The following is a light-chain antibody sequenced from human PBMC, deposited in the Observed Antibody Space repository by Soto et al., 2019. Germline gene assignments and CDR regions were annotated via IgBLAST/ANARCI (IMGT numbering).Light chain of an antibody. J-gene: IGKJ3*01. V-gene: IGKV4-1*01. Sequence: DIVMTQSPDSLAVSLGERATINCKSSQSVLNSSNNKNYLAWYQQKPGQPPKLLIYWASTRESGVPARFSGSGSGTDFTLTISSLQAEDVAVYYCQQYYSTPFTFGPGTKVDIK. CDR1: QSVLNSSNNKNY. CDR2: WAS. CDR3: QQYYSTPFT.